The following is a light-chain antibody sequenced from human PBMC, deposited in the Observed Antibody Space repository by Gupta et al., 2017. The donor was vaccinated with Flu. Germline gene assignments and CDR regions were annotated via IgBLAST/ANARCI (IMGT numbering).Light chain of an antibody. Sequence: EIVMTQSPGTLYVSPGERATLSCRASQSVRSNVAWYQQKPGQAPRLLIYGSSTRATDVPARFSGSGSGTEFTLTISSLQSEDFAVYYCQQYNNWPFVTFGGGTKVEIK. CDR2: GSS. J-gene: IGKJ4*01. V-gene: IGKV3-15*01. CDR1: QSVRSN. CDR3: QQYNNWPFVT.